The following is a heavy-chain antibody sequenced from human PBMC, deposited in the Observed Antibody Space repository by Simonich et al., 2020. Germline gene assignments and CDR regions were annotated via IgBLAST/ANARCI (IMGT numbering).Heavy chain of an antibody. J-gene: IGHJ4*02. V-gene: IGHV3-20*01. Sequence: EVQLVESGGGVVRPGGSLRLSCAASGFTFDDYGMGWARQIQGKGLEWVAGIHWTGGITGYADSVKCRFTISRDNAKNTLYLQMNSLRAEDTALYHCARGRNDFDYWGQGTLVTVSS. D-gene: IGHD1-1*01. CDR3: ARGRNDFDY. CDR2: IHWTGGIT. CDR1: GFTFDDYG.